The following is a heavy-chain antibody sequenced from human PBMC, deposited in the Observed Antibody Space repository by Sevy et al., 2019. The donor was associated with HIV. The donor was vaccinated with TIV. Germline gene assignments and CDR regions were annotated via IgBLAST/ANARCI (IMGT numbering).Heavy chain of an antibody. D-gene: IGHD2-2*01. V-gene: IGHV3-23*01. Sequence: GGSLRLSCAASGFTFSNYAMSWVRQAPGKGLEWVSSISLSGGSTYYADSVKGRFTISRDNSKNTRYLQMNSLRAEETAVYYCAKVDVVVPVADYGLDVWGQGTTVTVSS. CDR2: ISLSGGST. CDR3: AKVDVVVPVADYGLDV. CDR1: GFTFSNYA. J-gene: IGHJ6*02.